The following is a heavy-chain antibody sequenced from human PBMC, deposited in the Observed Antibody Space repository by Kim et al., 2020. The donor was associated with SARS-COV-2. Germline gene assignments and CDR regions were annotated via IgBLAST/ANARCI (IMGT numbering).Heavy chain of an antibody. CDR3: ARSYFDGSGYLGY. CDR2: ISSSSTTI. Sequence: GGSLRLSCAATGFTFSSYRMNWVRQAPGKGLEWLSYISSSSTTIYYADSVRGRFTISRDNAKNSLYLQMYSLRAEDTAVYYCARSYFDGSGYLGYWGKGTRVTLFS. V-gene: IGHV3-48*04. CDR1: GFTFSSYR. D-gene: IGHD3-22*01. J-gene: IGHJ4*02.